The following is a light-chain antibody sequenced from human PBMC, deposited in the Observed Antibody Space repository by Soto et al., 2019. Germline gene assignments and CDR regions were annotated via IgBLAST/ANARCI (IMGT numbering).Light chain of an antibody. J-gene: IGLJ2*01. CDR2: DVT. V-gene: IGLV2-8*01. CDR1: SSDVGGYNF. CDR3: SSYAGSSIPVA. Sequence: QSALTQPPSASGSPGQSVTISCTGASSDVGGYNFVSWYQHHPGKAPRLMIYDVTQRPSGVPDRFSGSKSGNTASLTVSGLQGDDEAYYYCSSYAGSSIPVAFGGGTQLTVL.